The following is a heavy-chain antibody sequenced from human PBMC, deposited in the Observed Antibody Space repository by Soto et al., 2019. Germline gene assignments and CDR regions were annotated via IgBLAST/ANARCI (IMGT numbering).Heavy chain of an antibody. D-gene: IGHD4-4*01. Sequence: GGSLRLSCAASGFTFSSYRMHWVRQAPGKGLEWVAVIWYDGSNKYYADSVKGRFTISRDNSKNTLYLQMNSLRAEDTAVYYCARDPLLTTVTTRPYYGMDVWGQGTTVTVSS. CDR1: GFTFSSYR. CDR2: IWYDGSNK. J-gene: IGHJ6*02. V-gene: IGHV3-33*01. CDR3: ARDPLLTTVTTRPYYGMDV.